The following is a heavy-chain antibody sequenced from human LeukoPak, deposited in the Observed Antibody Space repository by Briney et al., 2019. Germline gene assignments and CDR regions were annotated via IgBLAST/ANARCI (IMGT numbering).Heavy chain of an antibody. CDR3: ASGQRAARYYYMDV. J-gene: IGHJ6*03. CDR2: INHSGST. V-gene: IGHV4-34*01. D-gene: IGHD6-6*01. Sequence: PSETLSLTCAVYGGSFSGYYWNWIRQPPGKGLEWIGEINHSGSTNYNPSLKSRVTISVDTSKNQFSLELSSVTAADTAVYYCASGQRAARYYYMDVWGKGTTVTASS. CDR1: GGSFSGYY.